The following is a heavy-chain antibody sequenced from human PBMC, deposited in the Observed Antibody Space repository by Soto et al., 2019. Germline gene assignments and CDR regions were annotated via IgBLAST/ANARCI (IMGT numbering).Heavy chain of an antibody. CDR1: GYTLTELS. V-gene: IGHV1-24*01. CDR2: FDPEDGET. D-gene: IGHD3-10*01. J-gene: IGHJ4*02. Sequence: GASVKVSCKVSGYTLTELSMHWVRQAPGKGLEWMGGFDPEDGETIYAQKFQGRVTMTEDTSTDTAYMELSSLRSDDTAVYYCATDAHDKFGELCYCGQGTLVTVSS. CDR3: ATDAHDKFGELCY.